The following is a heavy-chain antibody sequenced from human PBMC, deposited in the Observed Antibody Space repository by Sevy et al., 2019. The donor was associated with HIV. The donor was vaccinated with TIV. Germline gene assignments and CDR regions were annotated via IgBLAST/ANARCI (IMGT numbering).Heavy chain of an antibody. V-gene: IGHV1-8*01. J-gene: IGHJ6*02. CDR2: MNPNSGNT. D-gene: IGHD1-26*01. Sequence: ASVKVSCKASGYTFTSYDINWVRQATGQGLEWMGWMNPNSGNTGYAQKFQGRVTMTSNTSITTAYMELSSLRSEDTAVYYCATYSGNYYGDYYYYGLDVWGQGTTVTVSS. CDR1: GYTFTSYD. CDR3: ATYSGNYYGDYYYYGLDV.